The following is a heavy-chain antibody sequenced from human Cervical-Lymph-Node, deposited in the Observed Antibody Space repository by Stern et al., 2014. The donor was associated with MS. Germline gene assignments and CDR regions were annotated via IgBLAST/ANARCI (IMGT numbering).Heavy chain of an antibody. CDR3: ALSSETSDRWYSLGYDL. CDR1: GGTFSKFP. J-gene: IGHJ5*02. CDR2: IFPVFGSP. D-gene: IGHD6-13*01. Sequence: VQLEESGSEVTKPGSSVKVSCKASGGTFSKFPSSWVRKAPGQGLAWMGGIFPVFGSPTYAQEFRGRVTIPADVSTSTVYMELSSIRADDTAVYYCALSSETSDRWYSLGYDLWGQGTLVTVSS. V-gene: IGHV1-69*01.